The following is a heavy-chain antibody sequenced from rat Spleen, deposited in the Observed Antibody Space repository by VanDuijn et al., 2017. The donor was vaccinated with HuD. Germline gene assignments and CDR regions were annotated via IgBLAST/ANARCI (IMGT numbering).Heavy chain of an antibody. Sequence: QVQLKESGPGLVQPSETLSLTCTVSGFSLISYNVHWVRQPPGKGLEWMGVLWSGGSTDYDSALKSRLSISRDTSKNHVFLKMNSLQPEDTAMYFCAGHWEGNWFAYWGQGVMVTVSS. CDR1: GFSLISYN. D-gene: IGHD5-1*01. CDR2: LWSGGST. V-gene: IGHV2-45*01. J-gene: IGHJ2*01. CDR3: AGHWEGNWFAY.